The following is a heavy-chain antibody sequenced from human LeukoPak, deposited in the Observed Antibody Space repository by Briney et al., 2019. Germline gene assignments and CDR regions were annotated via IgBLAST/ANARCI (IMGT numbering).Heavy chain of an antibody. D-gene: IGHD2-15*01. CDR3: AKDGDIVVVITFDS. CDR2: IWYDGSNK. Sequence: GGSLRLSCAASGFTFSSYGMHWVRQAPGKGLEWVAVIWYDGSNKYYADSVKVRFTISRDNSKNTLYLQMNSLRAEDTAVYYCAKDGDIVVVITFDSWGQGTLVTVSS. V-gene: IGHV3-33*06. CDR1: GFTFSSYG. J-gene: IGHJ4*02.